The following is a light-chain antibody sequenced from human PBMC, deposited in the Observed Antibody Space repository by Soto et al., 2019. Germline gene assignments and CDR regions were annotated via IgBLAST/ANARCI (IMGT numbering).Light chain of an antibody. CDR3: LQDYNYPRP. J-gene: IGKJ1*01. CDR2: GAS. V-gene: IGKV3-20*01. CDR1: QSVDSDY. Sequence: ALTPAPGVLSLSPGAIASPSGKTSQSVDSDYLAWYQQRPGQAPRLLIFGASSRAIGIPDRFSGSGSGTEFTLSISRLEPEDFATYYCLQDYNYPRPFGQGTKVDVK.